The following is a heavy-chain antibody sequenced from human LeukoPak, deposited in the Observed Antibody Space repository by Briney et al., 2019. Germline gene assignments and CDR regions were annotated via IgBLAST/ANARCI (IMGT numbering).Heavy chain of an antibody. D-gene: IGHD6-13*01. CDR2: IIPIFGTA. J-gene: IGHJ6*03. CDR1: GGTFSSYA. V-gene: IGHV1-69*06. CDR3: ARTAAPRGYYYYMDV. Sequence: SVKVSCKASGGTFSSYAISWVRQAPGQGLEWMGGIIPIFGTANYAQKFQGRVTITADKSTSTAYMELSSLRSEDTAVYYCARTAAPRGYYYYMDVWGKGTTVTVSS.